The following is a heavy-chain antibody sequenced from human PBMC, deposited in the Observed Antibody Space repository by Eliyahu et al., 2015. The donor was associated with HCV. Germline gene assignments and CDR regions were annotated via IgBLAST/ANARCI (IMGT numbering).Heavy chain of an antibody. Sequence: QVQLVQSGAEVKKPGASVKVSCKASGYTFPSYYMHXVRQAPGQGLEWMGIIXPSGGSTSYAQKFQGRVTMTRDTSTSTVYMELSSLRSEDTAVYYCARAAATDYDYIWGSPLDYWGQGTLVTVSS. CDR3: ARAAATDYDYIWGSPLDY. J-gene: IGHJ4*02. D-gene: IGHD3-16*01. V-gene: IGHV1-46*01. CDR2: IXPSGGST. CDR1: GYTFPSYY.